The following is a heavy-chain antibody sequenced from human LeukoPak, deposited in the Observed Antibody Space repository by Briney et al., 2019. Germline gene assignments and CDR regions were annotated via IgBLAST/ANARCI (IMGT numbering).Heavy chain of an antibody. CDR2: IYSGGST. CDR3: AKSYDSSGYYYFDY. Sequence: GGSLRLSCAASGFTVSSNYMSWIRQAPGKGLEWVSVIYSGGSTYYADSVKGRFTISRHNSKNTLYLQMNSLRAEDTAVYYCAKSYDSSGYYYFDYWGQGTLVTVSS. D-gene: IGHD3-22*01. CDR1: GFTVSSNY. V-gene: IGHV3-53*04. J-gene: IGHJ4*02.